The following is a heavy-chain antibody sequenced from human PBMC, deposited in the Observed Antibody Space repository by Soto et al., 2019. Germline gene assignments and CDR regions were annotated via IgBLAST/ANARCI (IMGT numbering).Heavy chain of an antibody. V-gene: IGHV3-23*01. CDR1: GFTFSSYA. CDR2: ISGSGDST. D-gene: IGHD6-13*01. Sequence: GGSLRLSCTASGFTFSSYAMRWVRQAPGKGLEWVSAISGSGDSTYYTDSVKGRLTISRDNSKNTLYLQMNSLRAEDTAVYYCARRGPGTYFDYWGQGTLVTVSS. CDR3: ARRGPGTYFDY. J-gene: IGHJ4*02.